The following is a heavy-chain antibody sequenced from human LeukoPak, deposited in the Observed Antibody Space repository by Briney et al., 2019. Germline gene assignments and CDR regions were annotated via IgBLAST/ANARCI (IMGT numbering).Heavy chain of an antibody. Sequence: GGSLRPSCAASGFTFSSYTMNWVRQPPGKGLEWVSNIGTSSTTIYYADSVKGRFTISRDNAKNSLYLQMNSLRADDTAVYYCARFAAGGSYYYYMDVWGKGTTVTVSS. CDR1: GFTFSSYT. D-gene: IGHD6-25*01. CDR3: ARFAAGGSYYYYMDV. V-gene: IGHV3-48*01. J-gene: IGHJ6*03. CDR2: IGTSSTTI.